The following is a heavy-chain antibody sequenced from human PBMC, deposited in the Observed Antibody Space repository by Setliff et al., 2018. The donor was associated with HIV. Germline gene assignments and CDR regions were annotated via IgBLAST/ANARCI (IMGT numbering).Heavy chain of an antibody. V-gene: IGHV4-4*09. D-gene: IGHD2-21*01. CDR3: ARRSIVGSTRGYYYYALDV. CDR2: IYISGNT. Sequence: PSETLSLTCTVSGDSINKYYWSWIRQPPGKGLEWIWYIYISGNTMYNPSLKSRVTMSLDTPKNQVSLKLTSVTAADTAVYYCARRSIVGSTRGYYYYALDVWGQGTTVTVSS. J-gene: IGHJ6*02. CDR1: GDSINKYY.